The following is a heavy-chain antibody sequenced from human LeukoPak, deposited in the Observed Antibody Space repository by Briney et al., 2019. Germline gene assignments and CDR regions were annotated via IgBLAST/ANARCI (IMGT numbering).Heavy chain of an antibody. V-gene: IGHV4-34*01. CDR3: ARGYCSSTSCYRRAEYFQH. D-gene: IGHD2-2*01. Sequence: SETLSLTCAVYGGSFSGYYWSWIRQPPGKGLEWLGEINHSGSTNYNPSLKSRVTISVDTSKNQFSLKLSSVTAADTAVYYCARGYCSSTSCYRRAEYFQHWGQGTLVTVSS. CDR1: GGSFSGYY. J-gene: IGHJ1*01. CDR2: INHSGST.